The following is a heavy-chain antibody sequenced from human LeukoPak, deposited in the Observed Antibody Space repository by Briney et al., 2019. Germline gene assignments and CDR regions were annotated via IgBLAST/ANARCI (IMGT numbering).Heavy chain of an antibody. V-gene: IGHV3-74*01. D-gene: IGHD1-26*01. Sequence: GGSLRLSCAASGFTFSNDWMHWVRQAPGKGLVWVSRINTDGSTTTYADSVKGRFTISRDNAKNTLYLQMNRLRVEDTAVYYCARGRGGSYHYWGQGTLVTVSS. CDR1: GFTFSNDW. CDR3: ARGRGGSYHY. CDR2: INTDGSTT. J-gene: IGHJ4*02.